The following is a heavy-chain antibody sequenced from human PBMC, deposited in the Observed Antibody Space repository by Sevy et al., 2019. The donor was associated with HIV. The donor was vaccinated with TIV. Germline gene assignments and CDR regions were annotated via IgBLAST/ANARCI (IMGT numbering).Heavy chain of an antibody. V-gene: IGHV3-15*01. CDR2: IKSKIDGETT. CDR1: GFTSSNAW. J-gene: IGHJ4*02. CDR3: ATAPGYYDSSPFDY. D-gene: IGHD3-22*01. Sequence: GGSLRLSCAVSGFTSSNAWMNWVRQAPGTGLQWVGLIKSKIDGETTDYAAPVKGRFTISRDDSKNTVYLQMNSLKTEDTAVYYCATAPGYYDSSPFDYWGPGTLVTVSS.